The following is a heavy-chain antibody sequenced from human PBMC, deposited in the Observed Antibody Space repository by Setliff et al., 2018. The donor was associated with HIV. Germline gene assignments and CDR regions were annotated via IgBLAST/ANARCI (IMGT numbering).Heavy chain of an antibody. J-gene: IGHJ6*04. CDR1: GYTFINYG. CDR3: ARGYASGSGSYYYDF. D-gene: IGHD3-22*01. Sequence: GASVKVSCKASGYTFINYGISWVRQAPGQGLEWMGWISAYNAKTNYAQKLQGRVTMTTDTSTSTAYMELRSLRSDDTAVYYCARGYASGSGSYYYDFWGKGTTVTVSS. CDR2: ISAYNAKT. V-gene: IGHV1-18*01.